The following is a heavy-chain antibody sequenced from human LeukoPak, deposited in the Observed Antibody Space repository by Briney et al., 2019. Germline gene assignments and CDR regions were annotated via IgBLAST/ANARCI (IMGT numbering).Heavy chain of an antibody. J-gene: IGHJ6*02. CDR2: INPNSGGT. V-gene: IGHV1-2*02. CDR3: ARDARWDIVVVPAASPRNYYYYYGMDV. CDR1: GYTFTGYY. Sequence: ASVKVSCKASGYTFTGYYMHWVRQAPGQGLEWMGWINPNSGGTNYAQKFQGRVTITADKSTSTAYMELSSLRSEDTAVYYCARDARWDIVVVPAASPRNYYYYYGMDVWGQGTTVTVSS. D-gene: IGHD2-2*01.